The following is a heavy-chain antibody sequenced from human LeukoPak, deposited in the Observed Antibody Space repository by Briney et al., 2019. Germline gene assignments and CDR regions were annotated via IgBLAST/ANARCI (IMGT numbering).Heavy chain of an antibody. CDR3: ARRGGAARLYYYYYMDV. Sequence: ASVKVSCKASGYTFTSYDINWVRQATGQGLEWMGWMNPNSGNTGYAQKFQGRVTMTRNTSISTAYMELSSLRSEDTAVYHCARRGGAARLYYYYYMDVWGKGTTVTVSS. CDR2: MNPNSGNT. V-gene: IGHV1-8*01. CDR1: GYTFTSYD. J-gene: IGHJ6*03. D-gene: IGHD6-6*01.